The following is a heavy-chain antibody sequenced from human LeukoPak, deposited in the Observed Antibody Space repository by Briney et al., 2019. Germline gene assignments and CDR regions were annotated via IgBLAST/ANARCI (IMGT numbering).Heavy chain of an antibody. J-gene: IGHJ4*02. D-gene: IGHD3-10*01. Sequence: PGGSLRLSCAASGFSFDTYAMHWVRQAPGQGLEWVALIWHDGSHKFYSNSVGGQFTIYRDNSKNRVYLQMNCLGPDDTSVYYCAREIFGSGSYPAFWGQGTLVTVSS. CDR3: AREIFGSGSYPAF. V-gene: IGHV3-33*01. CDR1: GFSFDTYA. CDR2: IWHDGSHK.